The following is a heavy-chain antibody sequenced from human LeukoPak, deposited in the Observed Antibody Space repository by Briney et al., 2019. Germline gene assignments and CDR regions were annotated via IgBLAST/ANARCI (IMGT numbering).Heavy chain of an antibody. J-gene: IGHJ3*02. D-gene: IGHD6-6*01. CDR2: IIPIFGTA. CDR1: GYTFTSYG. Sequence: GASVKVSCKASGYTFTSYGISWVRQAPGQGLEWMGGIIPIFGTANYAQRFQGRVTITADESTSTAYMELSSLRPEDTAVYYCARDTPSYSSSSGGAFDIWGQGTMVTVSS. V-gene: IGHV1-69*13. CDR3: ARDTPSYSSSSGGAFDI.